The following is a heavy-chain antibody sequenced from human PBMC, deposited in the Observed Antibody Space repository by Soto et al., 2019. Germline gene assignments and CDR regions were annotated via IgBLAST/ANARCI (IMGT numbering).Heavy chain of an antibody. CDR3: ASTGFCSSTSCYAEVGWFDP. D-gene: IGHD2-2*01. V-gene: IGHV1-18*01. J-gene: IGHJ5*02. Sequence: GASVKVSCKASGYTFTSYGISWVRQAPGQGLEWMGWISAYNGNTNYAQKLQGRVTMTTDTSTSTAYMELRSLRSDDTAVYYCASTGFCSSTSCYAEVGWFDPWGQGTLVTVSS. CDR1: GYTFTSYG. CDR2: ISAYNGNT.